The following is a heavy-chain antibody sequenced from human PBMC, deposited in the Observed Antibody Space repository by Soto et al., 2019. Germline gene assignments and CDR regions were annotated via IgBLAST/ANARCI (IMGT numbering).Heavy chain of an antibody. Sequence: PGGSLRLSCAASGFTFSSYGMHWVRQAPGKWLEWVAVISYDGSNKYYADSVKGRFTISRDNSKNTLYLQMNSLRAEDTAVYYCAKAPPPGIAVAGPDYWGQGXLVTVYS. CDR3: AKAPPPGIAVAGPDY. J-gene: IGHJ4*02. D-gene: IGHD6-19*01. CDR2: ISYDGSNK. CDR1: GFTFSSYG. V-gene: IGHV3-30*18.